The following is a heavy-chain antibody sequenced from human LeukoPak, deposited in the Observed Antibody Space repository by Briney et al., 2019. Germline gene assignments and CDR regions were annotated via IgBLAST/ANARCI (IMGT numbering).Heavy chain of an antibody. CDR3: ARAAGRYCSSTSCPVDY. CDR2: ISAYNSNT. CDR1: GYTFTSYG. J-gene: IGHJ4*02. D-gene: IGHD2-2*01. V-gene: IGHV1-18*01. Sequence: ASVKVSCKASGYTFTSYGISWVRQAPGQGLEWMGWISAYNSNTNYAQKLQGRVTMTTDTSTSTAYMELRSLRSDDTAVYYCARAAGRYCSSTSCPVDYWGQGTLVTVSS.